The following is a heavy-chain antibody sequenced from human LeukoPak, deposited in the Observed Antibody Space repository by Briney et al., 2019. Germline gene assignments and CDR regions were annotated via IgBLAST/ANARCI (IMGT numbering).Heavy chain of an antibody. Sequence: GASVKVSCKASGYTFTSYYMHWVRQAPGQGLEWMGIINPSDGSTSYAQKFQGRVTMTRDMSTSTVYMELSRLRSEDTAVYYCAREGGSGSYYLGRAWFDPWGQGTLVTVSS. V-gene: IGHV1-46*01. CDR3: AREGGSGSYYLGRAWFDP. CDR2: INPSDGST. D-gene: IGHD3-10*01. CDR1: GYTFTSYY. J-gene: IGHJ5*02.